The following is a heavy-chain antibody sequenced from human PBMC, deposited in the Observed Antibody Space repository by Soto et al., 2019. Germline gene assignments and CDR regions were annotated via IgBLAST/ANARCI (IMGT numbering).Heavy chain of an antibody. J-gene: IGHJ4*02. Sequence: EVQLVESGGGLVQPGGSLRLSCAASGFTFNTYWMQWVRQGPGKGPEWVSRLNSDGSFTSYADSVKGRFTVSIDNAKNTVYLQMNSLRVEDASVYYCTRGIYDYGDYAGFDFWGQGTLVTVSS. D-gene: IGHD4-17*01. V-gene: IGHV3-74*01. CDR3: TRGIYDYGDYAGFDF. CDR1: GFTFNTYW. CDR2: LNSDGSFT.